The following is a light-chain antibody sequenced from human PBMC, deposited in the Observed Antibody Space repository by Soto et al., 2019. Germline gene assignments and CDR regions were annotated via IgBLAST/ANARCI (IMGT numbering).Light chain of an antibody. CDR3: QQYKTWPLT. V-gene: IGKV3-15*01. CDR2: GAS. Sequence: EIVMTQSPATLSVSPGERATLSCRASQSVSSNLAWYQQKPGQAPRLLIYGASTRATGFPARFSGSGSGTEFTLTVSSLQSEDFAVYYCQQYKTWPLTFGQGTQVEIK. J-gene: IGKJ1*01. CDR1: QSVSSN.